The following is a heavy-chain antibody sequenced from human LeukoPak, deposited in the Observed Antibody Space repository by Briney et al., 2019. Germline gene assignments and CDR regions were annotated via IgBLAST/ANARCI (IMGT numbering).Heavy chain of an antibody. CDR1: GGSISSGGYY. J-gene: IGHJ4*02. CDR3: VRDGGNWDVDY. Sequence: SETLSLTCTVSGGSISSGGYYWSWIRQPPGKGLAWIGHIFHSGSTNYNPSLKSRVTISVDRSKNQFSLKLTSVTAADTAVYFCVRDGGNWDVDYWGQGTLVTVSS. D-gene: IGHD3-16*01. V-gene: IGHV4-30-2*01. CDR2: IFHSGST.